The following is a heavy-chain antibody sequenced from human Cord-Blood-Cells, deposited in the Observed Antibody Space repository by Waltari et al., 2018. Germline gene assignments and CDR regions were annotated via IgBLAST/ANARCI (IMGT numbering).Heavy chain of an antibody. CDR1: GGSISSYY. V-gene: IGHV4-59*08. J-gene: IGHJ3*02. D-gene: IGHD3-22*01. Sequence: QVQLQESGPGLVKPSETLSLTCTVSGGSISSYYWSWLRQPPGKGLEWIGYIYYSGSTNYNPSLKSRVTISVDTSKNQFSLKLSSVTAADTAVYYCARQRDYYDKGAFDIWGQGTMVTVSS. CDR2: IYYSGST. CDR3: ARQRDYYDKGAFDI.